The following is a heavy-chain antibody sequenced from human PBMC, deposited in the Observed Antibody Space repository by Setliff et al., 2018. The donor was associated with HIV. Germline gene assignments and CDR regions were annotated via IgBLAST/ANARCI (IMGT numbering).Heavy chain of an antibody. CDR2: INAADGNT. CDR1: GYTFNIYG. J-gene: IGHJ5*02. Sequence: ASVKVSCKTSGYTFNIYGMHWVRQAPGQRLEWMGWINAADGNTKYSQKLQGRFTISRDNSKNTLYLQMNSLRAEDTAVYYCAKADRGYGRNWFDPWGQGTLVTVSS. CDR3: AKADRGYGRNWFDP. D-gene: IGHD4-17*01. V-gene: IGHV1-3*01.